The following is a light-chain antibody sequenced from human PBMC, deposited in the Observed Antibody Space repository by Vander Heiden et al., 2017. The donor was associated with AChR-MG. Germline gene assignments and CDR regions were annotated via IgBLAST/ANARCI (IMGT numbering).Light chain of an antibody. V-gene: IGKV1-5*03. J-gene: IGKJ2*01. Sequence: DIQMTQSPSTLSASVGDRVTITCRASQNIGTSLAWYQHKPGKAPNLLIYGASSLESGVPSRFDGSGSTTDFTLTITSLQPDDFATYYCQQSVTYSSTFGQGTRLEIK. CDR2: GAS. CDR3: QQSVTYSST. CDR1: QNIGTS.